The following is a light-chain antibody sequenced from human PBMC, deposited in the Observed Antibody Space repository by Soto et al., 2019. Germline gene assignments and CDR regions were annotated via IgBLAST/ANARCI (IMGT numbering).Light chain of an antibody. CDR3: SSYTSTSSYV. J-gene: IGLJ1*01. V-gene: IGLV2-14*01. Sequence: QSALTQPASVSVSPGQSLSMCFTGTSSDMGGHHSVSWYQQHRGKAPKLLIYEVSYRASGVSDRFSGSKSGNTASLTISGLQAEDEADYSCSSYTSTSSYVFGTGTKVXV. CDR2: EVS. CDR1: SSDMGGHHS.